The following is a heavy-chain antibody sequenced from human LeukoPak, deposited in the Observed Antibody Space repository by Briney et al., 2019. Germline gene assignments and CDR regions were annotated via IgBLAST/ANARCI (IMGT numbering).Heavy chain of an antibody. CDR2: ISAYNGNT. V-gene: IGHV1-18*01. J-gene: IGHJ6*03. CDR1: GYTFTSYA. CDR3: ARGARRLRYFDWLPNRYYYYYMDV. Sequence: ASVKVSCKASGYTFTSYAMNWVRQAPGQGLEWMGWISAYNGNTNYAQKLQGRVTMTTDTSTSTAYMELRSLRSDDTAVYYCARGARRLRYFDWLPNRYYYYYMDVWGKGTTVTISS. D-gene: IGHD3-9*01.